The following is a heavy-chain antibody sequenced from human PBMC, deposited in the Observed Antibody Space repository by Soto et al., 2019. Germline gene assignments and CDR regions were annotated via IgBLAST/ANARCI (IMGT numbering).Heavy chain of an antibody. CDR3: TTASQWLPPYS. CDR2: IKSRADGGTT. J-gene: IGHJ4*02. V-gene: IGHV3-15*01. CDR1: GFTFTKAW. Sequence: EVQLVESGGGLVKPGGSLRLSCAASGFTFTKAWMTWVRQTPGKGLEWVGRIKSRADGGTTDYAASVKDRFIISRDDSHDTLYRHMNRLKTDDTAVYYCTTASQWLPPYSWGQGALVTVSS. D-gene: IGHD6-19*01.